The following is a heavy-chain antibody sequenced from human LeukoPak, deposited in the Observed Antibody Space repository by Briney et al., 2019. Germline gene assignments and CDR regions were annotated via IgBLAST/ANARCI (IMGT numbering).Heavy chain of an antibody. V-gene: IGHV3-30*02. CDR2: IRNDGSNK. J-gene: IGHJ4*02. Sequence: GGSLRLSCAASGFTFGSYGMHWVRQAPGKGLEWVTFIRNDGSNKYYADSVKGRFTISRDNSKNTLYLQMSTLRAEDTAVYYCAKGVKHIVVVTAQHYFDYWGQGTLVTVSS. CDR3: AKGVKHIVVVTAQHYFDY. D-gene: IGHD2-21*02. CDR1: GFTFGSYG.